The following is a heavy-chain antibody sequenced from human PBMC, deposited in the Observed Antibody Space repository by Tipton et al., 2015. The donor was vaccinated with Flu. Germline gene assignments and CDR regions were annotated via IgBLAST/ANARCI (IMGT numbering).Heavy chain of an antibody. CDR2: IHHTGTT. J-gene: IGHJ4*02. V-gene: IGHV4-59*08. CDR1: GVSITANY. CDR3: ARGYSSSLGLPFDY. D-gene: IGHD6-19*01. Sequence: TLSLTCTVSGVSITANYWSWVRQPPGRGLEWIGYIHHTGTTNYSPSLGGRVTMSLDTSKNQFSMKLSSVTAADTAVYYCARGYSSSLGLPFDYWGQGTLVTVSS.